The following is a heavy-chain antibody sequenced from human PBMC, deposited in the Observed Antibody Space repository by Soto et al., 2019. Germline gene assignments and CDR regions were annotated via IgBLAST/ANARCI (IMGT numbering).Heavy chain of an antibody. CDR2: TLPIFGTA. CDR1: GGTFSSYA. D-gene: IGHD1-26*01. J-gene: IGHJ5*02. V-gene: IGHV1-69*01. Sequence: QVQLVQSGAEVKKPGSSVKVSCKASGGTFSSYAITWLQQAPGQGLAWMGGTLPIFGTANYAQKFQGRVTITADESTSTAYMELSSLRSEDTAVYYCAREVGATLNGFDPWGQGTLVTVSS. CDR3: AREVGATLNGFDP.